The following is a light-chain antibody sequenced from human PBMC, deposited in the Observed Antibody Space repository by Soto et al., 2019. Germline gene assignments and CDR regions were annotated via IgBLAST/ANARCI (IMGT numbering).Light chain of an antibody. Sequence: QSALTQPASVSGSPGQSITISCTGTSSDVGGYNYVSWYQQHPGKAPKLMIYDVSNRPSGVSNRFSGSKSGNTASLTISGLQPEDEADYYCNSYTSSGTGVFGTGTKSPS. V-gene: IGLV2-14*01. CDR3: NSYTSSGTGV. J-gene: IGLJ1*01. CDR2: DVS. CDR1: SSDVGGYNY.